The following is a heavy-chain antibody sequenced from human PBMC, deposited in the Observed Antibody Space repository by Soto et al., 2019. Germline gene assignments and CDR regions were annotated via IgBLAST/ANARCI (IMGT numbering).Heavy chain of an antibody. V-gene: IGHV3-15*01. CDR2: IKTNIDGGRI. J-gene: IGHJ6*02. Sequence: EVQLVESGGGLVKPGGSLRLSCEGSGFTFSNGWMTWVRQAPGKGLEWVGRIKTNIDGGRIDYAAPVKGRFTISRDDSKNTLYLQVNSLKTEDTAVYYCTTNSVTNFCYYGMEVWGLGTTVTVSS. CDR3: TTNSVTNFCYYGMEV. CDR1: GFTFSNGW.